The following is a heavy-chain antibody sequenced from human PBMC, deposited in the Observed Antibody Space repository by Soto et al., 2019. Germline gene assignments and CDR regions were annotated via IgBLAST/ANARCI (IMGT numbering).Heavy chain of an antibody. J-gene: IGHJ6*02. V-gene: IGHV1-2*02. CDR1: GYTFSNYG. D-gene: IGHD2-2*01. CDR3: ARAQTGDIVVVDV. CDR2: LNADSGNT. Sequence: ASVKVSCKASGYTFSNYGIHWVRQSPGQGLEWMGLLNADSGNTKYSQKFQGRVPMTRDTSISTAYMELSRLRSDDTAVYYCARAQTGDIVVVDVWGQGTTLTVSS.